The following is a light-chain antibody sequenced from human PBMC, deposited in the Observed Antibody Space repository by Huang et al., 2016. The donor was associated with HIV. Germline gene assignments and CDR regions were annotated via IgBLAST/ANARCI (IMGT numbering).Light chain of an antibody. V-gene: IGKV1-33*01. J-gene: IGKJ3*01. CDR1: RHIYSY. Sequence: DIQMTQSPSSLSASIGDRVTITCRASRHIYSYLNWYQRRPWKAPKLLIYDAANLEVGVPSRFSGSGSGRNFTLIISSLQPEDFATYYCQQYDSLPRTFGPGTKV. CDR2: DAA. CDR3: QQYDSLPRT.